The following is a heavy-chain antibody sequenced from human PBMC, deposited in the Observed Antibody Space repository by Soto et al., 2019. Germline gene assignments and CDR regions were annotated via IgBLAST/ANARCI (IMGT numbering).Heavy chain of an antibody. Sequence: HLQLQESGPGQVKPSETLSLTCTVSGDSISSSTYYWAWTRQPPGKGLEWIGSINYSGRTYYSPSVKSRTTISVDTSKNQYSLKLHSVTATDTAVYYCARLFGCSGGSCYFDPWGQGTLVTVSS. J-gene: IGHJ5*02. D-gene: IGHD2-15*01. CDR1: GDSISSSTYY. CDR3: ARLFGCSGGSCYFDP. CDR2: INYSGRT. V-gene: IGHV4-39*01.